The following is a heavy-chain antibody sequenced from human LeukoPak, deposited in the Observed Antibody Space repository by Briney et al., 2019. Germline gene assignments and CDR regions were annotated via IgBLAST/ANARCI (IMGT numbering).Heavy chain of an antibody. CDR2: INPNSGGT. CDR1: GYTFTGNY. V-gene: IGHV1-2*02. CDR3: ARVSYYYDSSGYYSTFDY. J-gene: IGHJ4*02. D-gene: IGHD3-22*01. Sequence: ASVKVSCKASGYTFTGNYMHWVRQAPGQGLEWMGWINPNSGGTNYAQKFQGRVTMTRDTSIGTAYMELNRLRSDDTAVYYCARVSYYYDSSGYYSTFDYWGQGTLVTVSS.